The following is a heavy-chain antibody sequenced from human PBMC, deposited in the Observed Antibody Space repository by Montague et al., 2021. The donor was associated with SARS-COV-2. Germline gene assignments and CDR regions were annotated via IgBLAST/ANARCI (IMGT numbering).Heavy chain of an antibody. V-gene: IGHV4-34*01. J-gene: IGHJ4*02. Sequence: SETLSLICAVHGGSFSGYLWSWIRQPPGKGLEWIGQINHSGNTNYNPSLMSRVTISVDMSKSQFSLKLSSVTAADTAVYYCARGGSSSSGVYWGQGTLVTVSS. CDR1: GGSFSGYL. CDR2: INHSGNT. D-gene: IGHD6-6*01. CDR3: ARGGSSSSGVY.